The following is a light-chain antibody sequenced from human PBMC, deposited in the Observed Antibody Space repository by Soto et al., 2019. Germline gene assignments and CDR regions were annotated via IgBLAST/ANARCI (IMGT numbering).Light chain of an antibody. V-gene: IGKV1-33*01. J-gene: IGKJ3*01. CDR3: QQYDNLPPSLT. Sequence: DIQMTQSPSSLSASVGDRVTITCQASQDISNYLNWYQQKPGKAPKLLIYDASNLETGVPSRFSGSGSGTDLTFTISSLQPEDIATYYCQQYDNLPPSLTFGPGTKVDIK. CDR1: QDISNY. CDR2: DAS.